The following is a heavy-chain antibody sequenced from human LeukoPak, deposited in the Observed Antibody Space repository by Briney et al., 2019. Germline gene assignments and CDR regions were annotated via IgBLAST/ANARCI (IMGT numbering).Heavy chain of an antibody. CDR2: ISGSGGNT. D-gene: IGHD1-14*01. V-gene: IGHV3-23*01. Sequence: GGSLRLSCAASGFTFSSYAMSWVRQAPGKGLEWVSGISGSGGNTYYADSVKGRFTISRDNAKNSLYLQMNSLRAEDTAVYYCSRDPRNLDYWGQGTLVTVSS. J-gene: IGHJ4*02. CDR1: GFTFSSYA. CDR3: SRDPRNLDY.